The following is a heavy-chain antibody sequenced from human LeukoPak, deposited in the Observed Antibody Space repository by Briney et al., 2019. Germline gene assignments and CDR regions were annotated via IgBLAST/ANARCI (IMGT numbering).Heavy chain of an antibody. J-gene: IGHJ5*02. D-gene: IGHD3-10*01. Sequence: ASVKVSCKASGYTFTSYYMHWVRQAPGQGLEWMGIINPSGGSTSYAQKFQGRVTMTRDTSTSTVYMELSSQRSEDTAVYYCARDRVVRGVIKYGFDPWGQGTLVTVSS. V-gene: IGHV1-46*01. CDR1: GYTFTSYY. CDR2: INPSGGST. CDR3: ARDRVVRGVIKYGFDP.